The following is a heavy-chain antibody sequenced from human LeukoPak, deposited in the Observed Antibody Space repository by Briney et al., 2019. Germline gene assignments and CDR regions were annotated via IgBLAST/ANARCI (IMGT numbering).Heavy chain of an antibody. Sequence: ASVSVSCTTSGYTFTHYYIHWVCRAPGQGLEWMGEITPSGGSTIYPQNLQGIVTMTRDTSTTTVYMELSSLRSEDTAIYYCARGYCSGGGCSVLDAFDGWGQGTMVTVSS. CDR3: ARGYCSGGGCSVLDAFDG. V-gene: IGHV1-46*01. CDR2: ITPSGGST. CDR1: GYTFTHYY. J-gene: IGHJ3*01. D-gene: IGHD2-15*01.